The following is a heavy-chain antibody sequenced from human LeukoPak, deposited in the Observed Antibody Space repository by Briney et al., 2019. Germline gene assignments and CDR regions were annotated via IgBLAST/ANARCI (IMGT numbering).Heavy chain of an antibody. V-gene: IGHV4-34*01. D-gene: IGHD6-25*01. CDR1: GGSFSGYY. J-gene: IGHJ5*02. CDR3: ARGTSYSSATGWFDP. Sequence: SETLSLTCAVYGGSFSGYYWSWIRQPPGKGLEWIGEINHSGSTNYNPSLKSRVTISVDTSKNQFSLKLSSMTAADTAVYYCARGTSYSSATGWFDPWGQGTLVTVSS. CDR2: INHSGST.